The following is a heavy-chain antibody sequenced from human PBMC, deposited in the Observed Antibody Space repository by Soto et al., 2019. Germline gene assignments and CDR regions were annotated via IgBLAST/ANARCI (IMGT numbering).Heavy chain of an antibody. V-gene: IGHV3-53*04. CDR1: GFTVSSNS. J-gene: IGHJ6*03. CDR2: IYSGGST. Sequence: PGGSLSLSRAPSGFTVSSNSMSWVRQAPGKGLEWVSVIYSGGSTYYADSVKGRFTISRHNSKNTLYLQMNSLRAEDTAVYYCARETEYYYYMDVWGKGTTVTVSS. CDR3: ARETEYYYYMDV.